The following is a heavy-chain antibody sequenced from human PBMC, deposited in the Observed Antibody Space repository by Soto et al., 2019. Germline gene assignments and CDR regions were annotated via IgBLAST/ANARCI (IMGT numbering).Heavy chain of an antibody. Sequence: SETLSLTCAVSGGSIDSGAFSLSWVRQPPGKGLEWIGYVTHSGTAYSIPSLNGRLTLSVDSSQTQFSLKLTSVTAADSAFYYCARIHWAQSSLDYWGRGILVTVSS. CDR3: ARIHWAQSSLDY. CDR1: GGSIDSGAFS. J-gene: IGHJ4*02. D-gene: IGHD6-19*01. CDR2: VTHSGTA. V-gene: IGHV4-30-2*01.